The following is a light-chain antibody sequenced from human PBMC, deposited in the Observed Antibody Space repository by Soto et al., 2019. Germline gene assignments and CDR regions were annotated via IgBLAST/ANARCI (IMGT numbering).Light chain of an antibody. CDR2: KAS. CDR1: QSISSW. J-gene: IGKJ1*01. V-gene: IGKV1-5*03. Sequence: DIQMTQSPSTLSASVGDRVTITCRASQSISSWLAWYQQKPGKAPKLLIYKASSLESGDPSRFNGSGYGTEFTLTISSLQPDDFATYYCQQYNNYLWTFVQGTKVEIK. CDR3: QQYNNYLWT.